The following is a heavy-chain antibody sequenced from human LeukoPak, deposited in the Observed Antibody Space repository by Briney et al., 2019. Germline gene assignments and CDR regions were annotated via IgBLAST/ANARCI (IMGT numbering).Heavy chain of an antibody. CDR1: GYTLTELS. J-gene: IGHJ3*01. V-gene: IGHV1-24*01. D-gene: IGHD1-26*01. CDR3: ARVADDSGSYSV. CDR2: FDPEDGET. Sequence: ASVKVSCKVSGYTLTELSMHWVRQAPGKGLEWMGGFDPEDGETIYAQKFQGRVTMTEDTSTDTAYMELSSLRSEDTAVYYCARVADDSGSYSVWGQGTMVTVSS.